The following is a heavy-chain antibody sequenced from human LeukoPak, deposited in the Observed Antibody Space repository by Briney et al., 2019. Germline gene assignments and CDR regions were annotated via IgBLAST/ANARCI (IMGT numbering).Heavy chain of an antibody. CDR2: ISYDGSNQ. V-gene: IGHV3-30*04. CDR3: ARPQLGMGYSYYMDI. CDR1: GFTFSSYA. D-gene: IGHD1-1*01. Sequence: PGGSLRLSCAASGFTFSSYAIHWVRQAPGKGLEWVAVISYDGSNQYYADSVKGRFTISRDNAKNSMYLEMNSLRAEDTAVYYCARPQLGMGYSYYMDIWGKGTTVTVSS. J-gene: IGHJ6*03.